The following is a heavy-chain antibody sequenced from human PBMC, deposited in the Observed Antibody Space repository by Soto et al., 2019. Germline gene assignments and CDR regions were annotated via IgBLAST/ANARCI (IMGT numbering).Heavy chain of an antibody. D-gene: IGHD1-26*01. Sequence: GGSLRLSCAASGFTFSSYGMHWVRQAPGKGLEWVAVIWYDGSNKYYADSVKGRFTISRDNSKNTLYLQMNSLRAEDTAVYYCARDRKLLNRFSAEEAFDYWGQGTLVTVSS. V-gene: IGHV3-33*01. CDR2: IWYDGSNK. J-gene: IGHJ4*02. CDR1: GFTFSSYG. CDR3: ARDRKLLNRFSAEEAFDY.